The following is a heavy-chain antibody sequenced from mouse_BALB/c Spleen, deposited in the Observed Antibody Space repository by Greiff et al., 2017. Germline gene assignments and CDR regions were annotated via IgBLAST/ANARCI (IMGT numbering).Heavy chain of an antibody. Sequence: VKLVESGPGLVAPSQSLSITCTVSGFSLTSYGVHWVRQPPGKGLEWLGVIWAGGSTNYNSALMSRLSISKDNSESQVFLKMNSLQTDDTAMYYCARVITTVVEAMDYWGQGTSVTVSS. CDR3: ARVITTVVEAMDY. D-gene: IGHD1-1*01. V-gene: IGHV2-9*02. CDR1: GFSLTSYG. CDR2: IWAGGST. J-gene: IGHJ4*01.